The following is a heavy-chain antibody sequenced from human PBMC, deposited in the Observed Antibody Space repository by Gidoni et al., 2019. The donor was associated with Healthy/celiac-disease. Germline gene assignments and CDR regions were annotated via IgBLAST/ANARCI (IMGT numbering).Heavy chain of an antibody. Sequence: EVQLVESGGGLVQPGGSLKLSCAASGFTFSGSAMPWVRPASGKGLEWVCRIRSKANSYATAYAAAVKGRFTISRDYSKNTAYLQMNSLKTEDTAVYYCSLVVPANGDYYYYGMDVWGQGTTVTVSS. J-gene: IGHJ6*02. CDR1: GFTFSGSA. D-gene: IGHD2-2*01. V-gene: IGHV3-73*02. CDR2: IRSKANSYAT. CDR3: SLVVPANGDYYYYGMDV.